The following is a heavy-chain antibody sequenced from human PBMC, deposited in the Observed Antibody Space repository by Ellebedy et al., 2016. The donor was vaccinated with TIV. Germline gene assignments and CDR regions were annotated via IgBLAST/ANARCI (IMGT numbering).Heavy chain of an antibody. D-gene: IGHD6-19*01. CDR3: ARDLGYSSALIHHYYYGMDV. CDR2: INPDRGGT. Sequence: AASVKVSCKASGYTFTGYYMHWVRQAPGQGLEWMGWINPDRGGTNLAQKFQGRVTMTRDTSISTAYMELSRLTSDDTAVYYCARDLGYSSALIHHYYYGMDVWGQGTTVTVSS. V-gene: IGHV1-2*02. CDR1: GYTFTGYY. J-gene: IGHJ6*02.